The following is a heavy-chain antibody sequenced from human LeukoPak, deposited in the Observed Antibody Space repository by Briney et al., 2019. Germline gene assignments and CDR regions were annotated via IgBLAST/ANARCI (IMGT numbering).Heavy chain of an antibody. Sequence: ASVKVSCKASGYTFTSYYMHWVRQAPGQGLEWMGIINPSGGSTSYAQKFQGRVTMTRDTSTSTAYMELSSLRSEDTAVYYCARDLGPYQLLRYDAFDIWGQGTMVTVSS. CDR1: GYTFTSYY. J-gene: IGHJ3*02. CDR3: ARDLGPYQLLRYDAFDI. CDR2: INPSGGST. V-gene: IGHV1-46*01. D-gene: IGHD2-2*01.